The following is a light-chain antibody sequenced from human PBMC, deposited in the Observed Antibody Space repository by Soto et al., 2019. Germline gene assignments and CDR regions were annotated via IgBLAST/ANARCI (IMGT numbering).Light chain of an antibody. CDR3: QQYATSPRT. CDR2: GAS. CDR1: QSVNNNY. V-gene: IGKV3-20*01. Sequence: ENVLTQSPGTLSLSPGEEATLSCRASQSVNNNYLAWYQQIPGQPPRLIIYGASSRATGIPDRFSGRGSGTDFTLTISRLEPEDFSVYYCQQYATSPRTFGQGTKVDIK. J-gene: IGKJ1*01.